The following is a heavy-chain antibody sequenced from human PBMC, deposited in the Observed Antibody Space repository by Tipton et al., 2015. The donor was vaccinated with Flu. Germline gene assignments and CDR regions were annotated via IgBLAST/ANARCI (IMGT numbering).Heavy chain of an antibody. CDR3: ARDRYSPSMCNDI. CDR2: VHRSGNT. V-gene: IGHV4-38-2*02. J-gene: IGHJ3*02. Sequence: TLSLTCSVSGDSIGGPYYWGWIRQPPGKGLEWIGNVHRSGNTYHNPSLKSRVTISVDTSKNQFSLKLSSVTAADTAVYYCARDRYSPSMCNDIWGQGTVVVVSS. CDR1: GDSIGGPYY. D-gene: IGHD2-15*01.